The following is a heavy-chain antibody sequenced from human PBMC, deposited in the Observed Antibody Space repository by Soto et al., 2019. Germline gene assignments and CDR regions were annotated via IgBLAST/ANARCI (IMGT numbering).Heavy chain of an antibody. CDR1: GLTFSNYG. J-gene: IGHJ3*01. CDR2: IWHDGSQK. CDR3: EGRDDPFHV. Sequence: VQLVESGGGVVQPARSLRLSCVATGLTFSNYGIHWVRQAPGRGLEWVAVIWHDGSQKYSADSVRGRFTISRDNSKNTVYLQMNSLRAEDTAVYYCEGRDDPFHVWGQGTMVTVSS. V-gene: IGHV3-33*01.